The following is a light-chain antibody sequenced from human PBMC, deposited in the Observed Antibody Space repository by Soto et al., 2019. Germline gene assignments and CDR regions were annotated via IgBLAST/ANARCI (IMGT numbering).Light chain of an antibody. CDR3: QKHDGAPRT. CDR2: AAS. CDR1: QSISNF. J-gene: IGKJ1*01. V-gene: IGKV1-27*01. Sequence: DIQMTQSPSSLSASVGDRVTITCRASQSISNFLAWYQQKPGKVPKLLIYAASTLQSGVPSRFSGSGSGTDFTLTISSLQPDDVATYYCQKHDGAPRTFGQGTKVEIK.